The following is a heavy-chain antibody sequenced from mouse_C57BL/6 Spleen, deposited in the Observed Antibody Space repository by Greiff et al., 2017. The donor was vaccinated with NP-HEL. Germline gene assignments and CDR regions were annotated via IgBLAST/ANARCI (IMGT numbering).Heavy chain of an antibody. CDR2: FYPGSGSI. CDR3: AREGFFGSSYFYYFDY. Sequence: QVQLQQSGAELVKPGASVKLSCKASGYTFTEYTIHWVKQRSGQGLEWIGWFYPGSGSIKYNEKFKDKATLTADKSSSPVYMELSRLTSEDSAVYFCAREGFFGSSYFYYFDYWGQGTTLTVSS. CDR1: GYTFTEYT. V-gene: IGHV1-62-2*01. J-gene: IGHJ2*01. D-gene: IGHD1-1*01.